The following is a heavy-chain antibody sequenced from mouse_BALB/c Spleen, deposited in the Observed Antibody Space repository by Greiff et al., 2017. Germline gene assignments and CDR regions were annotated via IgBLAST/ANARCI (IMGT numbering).Heavy chain of an antibody. CDR2: IYPSDSYT. J-gene: IGHJ2*01. CDR1: GYTFTSYW. CDR3: TRSGGNYAY. V-gene: IGHV1-69*02. Sequence: VQLQQPGAELVRPGASVKLSCKASGYTFTSYWINWVKQRPGQGLEWIGNIYPSDSYTNYNQKFKDKATLTVDKSSSTAYMQLSSPTSEDSAVYYCTRSGGNYAYWGQGTTLTVSS. D-gene: IGHD2-1*01.